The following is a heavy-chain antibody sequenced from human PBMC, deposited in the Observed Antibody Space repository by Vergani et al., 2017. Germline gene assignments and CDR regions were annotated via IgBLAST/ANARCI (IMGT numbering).Heavy chain of an antibody. D-gene: IGHD5-12*01. CDR2: ISGSGGNT. CDR3: TKGSVYYHDSAGHGYDPYTGFDL. V-gene: IGHV3-23*01. J-gene: IGHJ3*01. Sequence: EVQLLESGGNLIQPGGSLRLSCGASGFTFSSYAMTWVRLAPGKGLQWVSAISGSGGNTFYTDSVKGRFTISIDNAKNSLFLEMNSLRFEDTAVYFCTKGSVYYHDSAGHGYDPYTGFDLWGQGTLVTVSS. CDR1: GFTFSSYA.